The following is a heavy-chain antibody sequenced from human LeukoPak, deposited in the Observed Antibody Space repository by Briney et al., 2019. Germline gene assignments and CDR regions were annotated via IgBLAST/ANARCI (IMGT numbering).Heavy chain of an antibody. CDR3: ARDLHRVVVRGVPHYYYYMDV. Sequence: ASVKVSCKASGYTFTSYYMHWVRQAPGQGLEWMGIINPSGGSTSYAQKFQGRVTMTRDMSTSTVYMELRSLRSDDTAVYYCARDLHRVVVRGVPHYYYYMDVWGKGTTVTISS. D-gene: IGHD3-10*01. CDR2: INPSGGST. CDR1: GYTFTSYY. J-gene: IGHJ6*03. V-gene: IGHV1-46*01.